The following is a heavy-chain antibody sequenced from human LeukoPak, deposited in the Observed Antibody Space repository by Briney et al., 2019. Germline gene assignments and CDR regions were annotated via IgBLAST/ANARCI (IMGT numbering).Heavy chain of an antibody. Sequence: GGSLRLSCAASGFTFSSYAMSWVRQAPGKGLEWVSAISGSGGSTYYADSVKGRFTISRDNSKNTLYLQMNSLRAEDTAVYYCAKVLVLRFLEWLKAYDPWGQGTTVTVSS. CDR1: GFTFSSYA. CDR2: ISGSGGST. J-gene: IGHJ6*02. V-gene: IGHV3-23*01. CDR3: AKVLVLRFLEWLKAYDP. D-gene: IGHD3-3*01.